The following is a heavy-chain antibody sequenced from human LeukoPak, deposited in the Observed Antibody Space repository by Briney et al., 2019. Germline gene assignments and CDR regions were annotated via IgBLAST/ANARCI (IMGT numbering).Heavy chain of an antibody. CDR3: ARGLYYDSSGYFGILYYYYYYGMDV. CDR1: GYTFTSYG. J-gene: IGHJ6*02. D-gene: IGHD3-22*01. Sequence: GASVKVSCKASGYTFTSYGISWVRQAPGQGLEWMGWISAYNGNTNYAQKLQGRVTMTTDTSTSTAYMELRSLRSDDTAVYYCARGLYYDSSGYFGILYYYYYYGMDVWGQGTTVTVSS. CDR2: ISAYNGNT. V-gene: IGHV1-18*01.